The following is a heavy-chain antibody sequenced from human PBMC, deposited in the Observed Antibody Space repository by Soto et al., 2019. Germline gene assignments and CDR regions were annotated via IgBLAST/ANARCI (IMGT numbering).Heavy chain of an antibody. CDR1: GGTFSRHA. CDR3: ARGWGYDSNDYYYAY. Sequence: QVQLVQSGAEVRKPGSSVKVSCKASGGTFSRHAISWVRQAPGQGLEWMGGIIPIFGTANHAQKFQGRVTIIADESTSTVYMELSSLRSEYTAMYYCARGWGYDSNDYYYAYWGQGTLVLVSS. D-gene: IGHD3-22*01. V-gene: IGHV1-69*01. J-gene: IGHJ4*02. CDR2: IIPIFGTA.